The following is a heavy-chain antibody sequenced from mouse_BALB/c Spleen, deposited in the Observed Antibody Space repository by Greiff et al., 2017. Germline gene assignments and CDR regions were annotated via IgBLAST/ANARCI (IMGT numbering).Heavy chain of an antibody. CDR3: ARCTTPYAMDY. V-gene: IGHV1-87*01. J-gene: IGHJ4*01. CDR1: GYTFTSYW. Sequence: QVQLQQSGAELARPGASVKLSCKASGYTFTSYWMQWVKQRPGQGLEWIGAIYPGDGDTRYTQKFKGKATLTADKSSSTAYMQLSSLASEDSAVYYCARCTTPYAMDYWGQGTSVTVSS. D-gene: IGHD2-14*01. CDR2: IYPGDGDT.